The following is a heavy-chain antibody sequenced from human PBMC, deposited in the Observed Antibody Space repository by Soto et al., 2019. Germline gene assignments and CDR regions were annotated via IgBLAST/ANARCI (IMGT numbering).Heavy chain of an antibody. Sequence: GASVKVSCKASGYTFTSYYMHWVRQAPGQGLEWMGIINPSGGSTSYAQKFQGRVTMTRDTSTSTAYMELSSLRSEDTAVYYCAGFFYGSGSYYKRSYYYYYMDVWGKGTTVTVSS. CDR1: GYTFTSYY. CDR3: AGFFYGSGSYYKRSYYYYYMDV. V-gene: IGHV1-46*01. D-gene: IGHD3-10*01. J-gene: IGHJ6*03. CDR2: INPSGGST.